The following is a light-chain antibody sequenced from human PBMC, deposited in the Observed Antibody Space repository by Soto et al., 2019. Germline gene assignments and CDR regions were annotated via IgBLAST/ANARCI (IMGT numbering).Light chain of an antibody. V-gene: IGLV2-8*01. CDR3: SSDGGANMV. Sequence: QSALTQPPSASGSPGQSVTIASTGTSSDVGANNYVSGYQQHPGKAPKLMIYEVTKRPSGVPDRFSGSKSGNTASLTVSGLQAEDEADYYCSSDGGANMVFGTGTKLTVL. CDR2: EVT. J-gene: IGLJ1*01. CDR1: SSDVGANNY.